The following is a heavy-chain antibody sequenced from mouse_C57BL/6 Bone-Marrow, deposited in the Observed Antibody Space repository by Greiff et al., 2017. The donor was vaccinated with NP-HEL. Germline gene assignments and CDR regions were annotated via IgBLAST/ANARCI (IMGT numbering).Heavy chain of an antibody. CDR2: IYPRSGNT. CDR3: AREEGAY. Sequence: QVQLQQSGAELARPGASVKLSCKASGYTFTSYGISWVKQRTGQGLEWIGEIYPRSGNTYYNEKFKGKATLTADKSSSTAYMELRSLTSEDSAVYFCAREEGAYWGQGTLVTVSA. J-gene: IGHJ3*01. CDR1: GYTFTSYG. V-gene: IGHV1-81*01.